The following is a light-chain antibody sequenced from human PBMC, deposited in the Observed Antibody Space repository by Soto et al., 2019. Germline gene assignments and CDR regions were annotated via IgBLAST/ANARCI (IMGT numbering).Light chain of an antibody. Sequence: QSALTQPPSASGFPGQSVTISCTGTKNDIGVYDFVSWYQHHPGKAPRLIIYEVVQRPSGVPDRFSGSKSGNTASLTVSGLQAADEADYFCKSYAGSNTYVVGSGTKLTVL. CDR1: KNDIGVYDF. CDR2: EVV. CDR3: KSYAGSNTYV. J-gene: IGLJ1*01. V-gene: IGLV2-8*01.